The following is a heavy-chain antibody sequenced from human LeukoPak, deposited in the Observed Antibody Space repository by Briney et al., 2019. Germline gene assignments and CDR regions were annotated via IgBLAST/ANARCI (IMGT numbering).Heavy chain of an antibody. D-gene: IGHD1-26*01. V-gene: IGHV1-2*06. CDR3: ARDLSSTPNWEFDY. J-gene: IGHJ4*02. CDR2: INSNSGGT. CDR1: GYSFVGYF. Sequence: PGASVKVSCKPSGYSFVGYFIHWVRQAPGQGLQWMGRINSNSGGTEYEPSFQGRVTMTRDTSISTAYVEVSTLISDDTAVYYCARDLSSTPNWEFDYWGQGTQVTVSS.